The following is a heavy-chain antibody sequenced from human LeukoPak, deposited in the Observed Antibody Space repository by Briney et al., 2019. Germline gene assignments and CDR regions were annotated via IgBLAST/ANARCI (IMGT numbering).Heavy chain of an antibody. CDR2: IYYSGNT. CDR3: ARVMAARREDLNWFDP. CDR1: GGSISSSGSY. Sequence: SETLSLTCTVSGGSISSSGSYCGSIRQPPGKGLEWIGSIYYSGNTYNPSLKSRVTISVDTSKNQFSLSLTSVNAADTAVYYCARVMAARREDLNWFDPWGQGTLVTVSS. D-gene: IGHD6-6*01. J-gene: IGHJ5*02. V-gene: IGHV4-39*07.